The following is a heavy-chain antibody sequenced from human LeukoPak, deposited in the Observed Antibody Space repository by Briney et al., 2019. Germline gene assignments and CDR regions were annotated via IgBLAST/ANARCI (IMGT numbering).Heavy chain of an antibody. J-gene: IGHJ4*02. CDR2: IIPIFGTA. CDR3: ARFPMVRGVKAFDY. V-gene: IGHV1-69*13. CDR1: GGTFSSYA. Sequence: ASVNVSCTASGGTFSSYAISWVRQAPGQGLEWMGGIIPIFGTANYAQKFQGRVTITADESTSTAYMELSSLRSEDTAVYYCARFPMVRGVKAFDYWGQGTLVTVSS. D-gene: IGHD3-10*01.